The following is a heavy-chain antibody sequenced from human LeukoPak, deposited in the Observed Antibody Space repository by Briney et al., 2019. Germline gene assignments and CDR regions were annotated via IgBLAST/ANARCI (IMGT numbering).Heavy chain of an antibody. CDR2: INPNSGGT. J-gene: IGHJ4*02. V-gene: IGHV1-2*06. CDR3: ARELTYYYDSSGYSALDY. D-gene: IGHD3-22*01. Sequence: ASVKVSCKASGYTFTGYYMHWVRQAPGQGLEWLGRINPNSGGTNYAQKFQGRVTMTRDTSISTAYMELSRLRSDDTAVYYCARELTYYYDSSGYSALDYWGQGTLVTVSS. CDR1: GYTFTGYY.